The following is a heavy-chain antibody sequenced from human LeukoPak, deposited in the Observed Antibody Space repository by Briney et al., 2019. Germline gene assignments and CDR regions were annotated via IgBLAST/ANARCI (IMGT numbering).Heavy chain of an antibody. CDR3: APDLRGAAWSLDY. D-gene: IGHD2-15*01. V-gene: IGHV3-74*01. Sequence: PGGSLRLSCAASGFTFKTYWMHWVRQAPGKGLVWVSHSNSDGSSTSYADSVRGRFTISRDNAKNTLYLQMNSLRAEDTAVYYCAPDLRGAAWSLDYWGQGTLVTVSS. CDR1: GFTFKTYW. CDR2: SNSDGSST. J-gene: IGHJ4*02.